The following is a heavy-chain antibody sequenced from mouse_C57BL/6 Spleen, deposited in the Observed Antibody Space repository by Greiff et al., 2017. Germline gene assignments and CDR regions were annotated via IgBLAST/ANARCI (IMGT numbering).Heavy chain of an antibody. V-gene: IGHV1-9*01. CDR1: GYTFTGYW. CDR3: ARRDRYYYGSSHWYFDV. Sequence: VQLQQSGAELMKPGASVKLSCKATGYTFTGYWIEWVKQRPGHGLEWIGEILPGSGSTNYNEKFKGKATFTADTSSNTAYMQLSSLTTEDSAIYYCARRDRYYYGSSHWYFDVWCTGTTVTVSS. J-gene: IGHJ1*03. CDR2: ILPGSGST. D-gene: IGHD1-1*01.